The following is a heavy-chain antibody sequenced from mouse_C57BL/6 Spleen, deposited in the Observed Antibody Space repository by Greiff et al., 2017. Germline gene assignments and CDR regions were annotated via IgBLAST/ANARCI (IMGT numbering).Heavy chain of an antibody. D-gene: IGHD2-4*01. J-gene: IGHJ4*01. Sequence: QVQLQQPGAELVKPGASVKLSCKASGYTFTSYWMHWVKQRPGQGLEWIGMIHPTSGSTNYNEKFKSKATLTVDKSSSTAYMQLSSLTSEDSAVYYCARNYDGAMDDWGQGTSVTVSS. CDR2: IHPTSGST. V-gene: IGHV1-64*01. CDR3: ARNYDGAMDD. CDR1: GYTFTSYW.